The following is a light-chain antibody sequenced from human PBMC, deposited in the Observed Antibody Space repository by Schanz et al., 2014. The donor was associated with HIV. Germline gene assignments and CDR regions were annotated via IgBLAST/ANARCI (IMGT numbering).Light chain of an antibody. J-gene: IGLJ3*02. CDR3: QSYDSSNLWV. CDR1: SGSIASDY. Sequence: NFMLTQPHSVSESPGKTVTISCTRSSGSIASDYVQWYQHRPGSAPTTLIYENNQRHSGVPDRFSGSIDSSSNSASLTISGLKTEDEADYYCQSYDSSNLWVFGGGTKLTVL. V-gene: IGLV6-57*04. CDR2: ENN.